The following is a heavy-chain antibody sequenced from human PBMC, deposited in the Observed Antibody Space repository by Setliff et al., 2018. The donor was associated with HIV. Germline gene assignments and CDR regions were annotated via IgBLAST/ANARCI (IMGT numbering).Heavy chain of an antibody. V-gene: IGHV1-24*01. J-gene: IGHJ4*02. D-gene: IGHD2-2*01. CDR1: GYTLTELS. Sequence: ASVKVSCKVSGYTLTELSIHWVRQAPGKGLEWMGGFDPEGGGTIHAQKFQGRVTMTRKTSTSTAFMELISLRSEDTAVYYCARAPRGVGSSSHFDYWGQGALVTVSS. CDR2: FDPEGGGT. CDR3: ARAPRGVGSSSHFDY.